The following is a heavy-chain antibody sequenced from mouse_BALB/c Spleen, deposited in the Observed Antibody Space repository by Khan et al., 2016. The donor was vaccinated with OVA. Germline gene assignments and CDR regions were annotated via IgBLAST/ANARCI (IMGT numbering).Heavy chain of an antibody. V-gene: IGHV5-6*01. D-gene: IGHD1-1*02. Sequence: EVELVESGGDLVKTVGSLKLSCAASGFTFSTYGMSWVRQTPDKRLEWVATISSGGHSTYYIDSVKGRFTISRDNAKNILYLQMTSLRSEDAAMYYCAGRDDYYNSEGFAYWGQGTLVTVSA. CDR1: GFTFSTYG. J-gene: IGHJ3*01. CDR2: ISSGGHST. CDR3: AGRDDYYNSEGFAY.